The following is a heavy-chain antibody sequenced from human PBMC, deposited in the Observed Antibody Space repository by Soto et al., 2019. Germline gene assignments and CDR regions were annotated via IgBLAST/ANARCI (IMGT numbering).Heavy chain of an antibody. V-gene: IGHV4-61*01. J-gene: IGHJ4*02. CDR1: GGSVSSTTDY. D-gene: IGHD1-26*01. CDR3: ARVRFSAAWELYS. CDR2: VYYTGKT. Sequence: SETLSLTCNVSGGSVSSTTDYWSWIRQPPGKGLEWIASVYYTGKTNYTPSLKSRVAISIDTSENKVSLKRRSVTAADTAVYACARVRFSAAWELYSWGQGTLVSVSS.